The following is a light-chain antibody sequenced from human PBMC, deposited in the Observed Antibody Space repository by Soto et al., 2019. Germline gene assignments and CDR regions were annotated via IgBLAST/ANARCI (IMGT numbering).Light chain of an antibody. CDR3: QQRSNWPIT. Sequence: PGVRATLSCRTSQSVSKYFAWYQQKPGRAPRLLIYDASSRATGIPARFIGSGSGTDFTLTISSLEPEDFAIYYCQQRSNWPITFCQGTRLEIK. V-gene: IGKV3-11*01. J-gene: IGKJ5*01. CDR2: DAS. CDR1: QSVSKY.